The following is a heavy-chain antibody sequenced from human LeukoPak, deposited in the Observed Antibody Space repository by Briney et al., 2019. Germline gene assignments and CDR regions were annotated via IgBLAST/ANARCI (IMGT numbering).Heavy chain of an antibody. CDR2: INIDGSST. CDR1: GFTFSSYW. V-gene: IGHV3-74*01. D-gene: IGHD2-21*01. J-gene: IGHJ4*02. CDR3: ARASSVVATLTDY. Sequence: GGSLRLSCAASGFTFSSYWMHWVRQAPGKGLVWVSRINIDGSSTIYADSVEGRFTISRDNAKNTLYLQMNSLRAEDTAVYYCARASSVVATLTDYWGQGTLVTVSS.